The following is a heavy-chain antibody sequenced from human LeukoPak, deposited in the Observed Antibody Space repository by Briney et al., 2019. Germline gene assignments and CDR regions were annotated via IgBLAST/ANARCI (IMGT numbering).Heavy chain of an antibody. CDR2: ISYDGTNK. CDR1: GFTFSTYA. CDR3: TRGPGYHDSSYLDY. V-gene: IGHV3-30*04. J-gene: IGHJ4*02. Sequence: GGSLRLSCAASGFTFSTYAMHWVRQAPGKGLEWVAVISYDGTNKNYADSVKGRFTISRDNSKNTLYLQMNSLRAEDTAVYYCTRGPGYHDSSYLDYWGQGTLVTVSS. D-gene: IGHD3-22*01.